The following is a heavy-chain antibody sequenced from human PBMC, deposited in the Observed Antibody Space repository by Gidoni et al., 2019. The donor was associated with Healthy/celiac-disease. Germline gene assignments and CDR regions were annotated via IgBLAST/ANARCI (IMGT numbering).Heavy chain of an antibody. Sequence: QVQLVASGGGVVQPGMSLRLSCAASGFTFSSYAMHWVRQAPGKGLEWVAVISYDGSNKDYADSVKGRFTISRDNSKNTLYLQMNSLRAEDTAVYYCARDTAFDIWGQGTMVTVSS. CDR1: GFTFSSYA. CDR2: ISYDGSNK. V-gene: IGHV3-30-3*01. J-gene: IGHJ3*02. CDR3: ARDTAFDI.